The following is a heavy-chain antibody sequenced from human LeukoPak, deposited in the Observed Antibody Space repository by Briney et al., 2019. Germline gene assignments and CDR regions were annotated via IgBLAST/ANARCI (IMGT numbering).Heavy chain of an antibody. D-gene: IGHD3-22*01. CDR3: ARTYYYDSSGYSYGAFDI. Sequence: SETLSLTCAVYGGSFSGYYWSWIRQPPGKGLEWIGEINHSGSTNYNPSLKSRVTISVDTSKNQFSLKLSSVTAADTAVYYCARTYYYDSSGYSYGAFDIWGQGTMVTVSS. CDR2: INHSGST. V-gene: IGHV4-34*01. J-gene: IGHJ3*02. CDR1: GGSFSGYY.